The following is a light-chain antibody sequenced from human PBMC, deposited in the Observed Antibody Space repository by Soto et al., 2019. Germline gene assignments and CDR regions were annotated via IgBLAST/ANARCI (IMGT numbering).Light chain of an antibody. J-gene: IGLJ1*01. CDR2: QDS. V-gene: IGLV3-1*01. Sequence: SYELTQPPSVSVSPGQTXSXTCSGDKLGDKYACWYQQKPGQSPVLVIYQDSKRPSGIPERFSGSNSGNTATLTISGTQAMDEADYYCQAWDSSTAVFGTGTKLTVL. CDR3: QAWDSSTAV. CDR1: KLGDKY.